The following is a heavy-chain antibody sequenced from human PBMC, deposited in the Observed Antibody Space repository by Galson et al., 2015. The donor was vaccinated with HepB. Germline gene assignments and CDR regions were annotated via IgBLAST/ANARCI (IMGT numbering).Heavy chain of an antibody. CDR2: IRASGGGA. V-gene: IGHV3-23*01. CDR1: GFIFDNYA. Sequence: LRLSCAASGFIFDNYAMNWVRQAPAKGLEWVSGIRASGGGANYADAVKGRFIISRDDSKNTLYLEMNSLRVEDTAVYYCAKEHNGGHSGFDMWGQGTMVTVSP. CDR3: AKEHNGGHSGFDM. D-gene: IGHD3-16*01. J-gene: IGHJ3*02.